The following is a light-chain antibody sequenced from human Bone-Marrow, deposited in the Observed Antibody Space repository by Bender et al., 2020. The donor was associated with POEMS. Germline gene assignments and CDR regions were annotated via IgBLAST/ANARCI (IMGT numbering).Light chain of an antibody. V-gene: IGLV2-23*02. CDR3: SSYAGNNNLV. CDR2: EVD. Sequence: SALAQPASVSGSPGQSITISCSGSYSDIGNYVLVSWYQQHPGKAPKLMCYEVDKRPSGVPDRFSGSKSGNAASLTVSGLHTEAESDYYCSSYAGNNNLVIGRGTTLTV. CDR1: YSDIGNYVL. J-gene: IGLJ2*01.